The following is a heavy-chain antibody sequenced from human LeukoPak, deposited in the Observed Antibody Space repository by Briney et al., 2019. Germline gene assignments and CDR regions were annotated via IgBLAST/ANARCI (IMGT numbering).Heavy chain of an antibody. CDR3: ARHGRRRNMVRGPATPSNWFDP. CDR1: GGSFSGYY. Sequence: SETLSLTCAVYGGSFSGYYWSWIRQPPGKGLEWIGEINHSGSTNYNPSLKSRVTISVDTSKNQFSLKLSSVTAADTAVYYCARHGRRRNMVRGPATPSNWFDPWGQGTLVTVSS. D-gene: IGHD3-10*01. J-gene: IGHJ5*02. CDR2: INHSGST. V-gene: IGHV4-34*01.